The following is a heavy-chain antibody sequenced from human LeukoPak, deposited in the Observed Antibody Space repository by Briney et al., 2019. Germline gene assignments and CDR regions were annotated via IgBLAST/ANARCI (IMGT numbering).Heavy chain of an antibody. CDR3: AKMGEGYFDWLPLDY. CDR2: ISYDGNNQ. D-gene: IGHD3-9*01. CDR1: GFTFSTYA. V-gene: IGHV3-30*18. J-gene: IGHJ4*02. Sequence: GRSLRLSCAASGFTFSTYAMHWVRQAPGKGLEWVAVISYDGNNQYYADSVKGRFTVSRDNSKDTLYLQMNSLRAEDTAVYYCAKMGEGYFDWLPLDYWGQGTLVTVSS.